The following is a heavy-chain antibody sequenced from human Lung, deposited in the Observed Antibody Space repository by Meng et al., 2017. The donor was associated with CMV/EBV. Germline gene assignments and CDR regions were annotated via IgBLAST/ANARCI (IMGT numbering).Heavy chain of an antibody. CDR2: ISSSGSTI. D-gene: IGHD3-10*01. Sequence: GESLKISCAASGFTFSDYYMSWIRQAPGKGLEWVSYISSSGSTIYYADPVKGRFTISRDNAKNSLYLQMNSLRAEDTAVYYCARSGRYYYGSGTPYWGQGXLVTVSS. V-gene: IGHV3-11*01. CDR3: ARSGRYYYGSGTPY. J-gene: IGHJ4*02. CDR1: GFTFSDYY.